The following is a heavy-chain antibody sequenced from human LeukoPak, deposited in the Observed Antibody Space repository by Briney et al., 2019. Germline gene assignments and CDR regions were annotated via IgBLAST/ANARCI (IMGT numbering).Heavy chain of an antibody. D-gene: IGHD2-2*01. CDR3: ARDRGYCSSTGCYYYYYYGMDV. J-gene: IGHJ6*02. V-gene: IGHV1-69*04. CDR1: GGTFSSYT. CDR2: IIPILGIA. Sequence: GASVKVSCKASGGTFSSYTISWVRQAPGQGLEWMGRIIPILGIANYAQKFQGRVTITADKSTSTAYMELSSLRSEDTAVYYCARDRGYCSSTGCYYYYYYGMDVWGQGTTVTVSS.